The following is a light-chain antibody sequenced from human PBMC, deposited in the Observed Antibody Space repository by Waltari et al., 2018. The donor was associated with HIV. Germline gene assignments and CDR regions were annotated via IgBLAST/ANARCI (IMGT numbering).Light chain of an antibody. CDR2: WAS. CDR3: QQYNNWLWT. V-gene: IGKV4-1*01. J-gene: IGKJ1*01. Sequence: DIVMTQSPDSLAVSLGETATINCKSSQSVLFSSNNKNYLAWYQHKPGQPPKLLIQWASSRESGVPDRFSGSGSGTDFTLTISSLQSEDFAVYYCQQYNNWLWTFGQGTKVEIK. CDR1: QSVLFSSNNKNY.